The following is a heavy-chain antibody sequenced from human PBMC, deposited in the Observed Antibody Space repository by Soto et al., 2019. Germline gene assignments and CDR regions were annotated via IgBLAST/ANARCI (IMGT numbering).Heavy chain of an antibody. CDR1: GGSISSYY. D-gene: IGHD3-16*01. V-gene: IGHV4-59*08. Sequence: QVQLQELGPGLVKPSETLSLTCTVSGGSISSYYWSWIRQPPGKGLEWIGYIYYSGSTNYNPSLKSRVTISVDTSKNQFSLKLSSVTAADTAVYYCARRYGWAFDIWGQGTMVTVSS. CDR2: IYYSGST. CDR3: ARRYGWAFDI. J-gene: IGHJ3*02.